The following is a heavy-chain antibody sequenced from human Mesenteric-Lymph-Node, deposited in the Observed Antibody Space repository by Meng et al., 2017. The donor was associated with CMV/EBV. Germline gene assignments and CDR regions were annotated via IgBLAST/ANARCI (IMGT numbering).Heavy chain of an antibody. CDR1: GFTFGTYA. D-gene: IGHD2-2*01. Sequence: GGSLRLSCAVSGFTFGTYAMHWVRQAPGKGLEWVAVISYDGSNKYYADSVKGRFTISRDNSKNTLYLQMNSLRAEDTAVYYCARDLGAGDIVVVPAARAYYYYGMDVWGQGTTVTVSS. CDR3: ARDLGAGDIVVVPAARAYYYYGMDV. CDR2: ISYDGSNK. J-gene: IGHJ6*02. V-gene: IGHV3-30*04.